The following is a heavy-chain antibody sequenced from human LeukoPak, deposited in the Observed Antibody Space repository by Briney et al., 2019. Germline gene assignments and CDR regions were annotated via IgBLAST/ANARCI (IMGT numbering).Heavy chain of an antibody. D-gene: IGHD3-9*01. V-gene: IGHV3-21*01. Sequence: GGSLRLSCAASGFTFSSYSMNWVRQAPGKGLEWVSSISSSSSYIYYADSVKGRFTISRDSAKNSLYLQMNSLRAEDTAVYYCARGKRSYDILTGYYDFDYWGQGTLVTVSS. CDR1: GFTFSSYS. J-gene: IGHJ4*02. CDR3: ARGKRSYDILTGYYDFDY. CDR2: ISSSSSYI.